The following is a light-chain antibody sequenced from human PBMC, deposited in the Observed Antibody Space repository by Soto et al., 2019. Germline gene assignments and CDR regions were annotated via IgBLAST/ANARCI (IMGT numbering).Light chain of an antibody. CDR1: QGINNW. CDR2: AAS. V-gene: IGKV1-12*01. CDR3: QQDNNFPLT. Sequence: DIQMTQSPSSVSASVGDTVSITCRASQGINNWLAWYQQKPGKAPQVLIYAASSLQSGVPSRFSGSGFGTDFTLPSTSLQPEYFATYFCQQDNNFPLTFGGGTKIEIK. J-gene: IGKJ4*01.